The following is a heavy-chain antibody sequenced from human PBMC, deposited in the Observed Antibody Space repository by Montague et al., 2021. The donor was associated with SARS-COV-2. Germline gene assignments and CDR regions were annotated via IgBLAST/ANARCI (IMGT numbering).Heavy chain of an antibody. CDR1: GASFSGYY. D-gene: IGHD6-13*01. J-gene: IGHJ6*02. V-gene: IGHV4-34*01. CDR3: ARVGRQQLVRLSGMDV. CDR2: IYYSGST. Sequence: SETLSLTCAVYGASFSGYYWSWIRQPPGKGLEWIGSIYYSGSTYYNPSLKSRVTISVDTSKNQFSLKLRSVTATDAAVYYCARVGRQQLVRLSGMDVWGQGTTVTVSS.